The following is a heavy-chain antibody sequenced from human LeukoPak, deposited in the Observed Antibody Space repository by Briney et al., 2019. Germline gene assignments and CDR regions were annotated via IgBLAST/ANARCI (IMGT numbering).Heavy chain of an antibody. CDR3: ARDRNNWNYWVWFDP. CDR1: GFTVSSYA. Sequence: PGGSLRLSCAASGFTVSSYAMSWVRQAPAKRLEWVSGITAGGTPHYADSVKGRFSISRDNSKNTLYLQMNSLRAEDTAVYYCARDRNNWNYWVWFDPWGQGTLVTVSS. CDR2: ITAGGTP. J-gene: IGHJ5*02. V-gene: IGHV3-23*01. D-gene: IGHD1-7*01.